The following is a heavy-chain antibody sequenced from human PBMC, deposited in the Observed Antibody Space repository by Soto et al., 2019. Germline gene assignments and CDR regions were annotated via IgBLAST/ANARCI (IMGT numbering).Heavy chain of an antibody. CDR1: GFTFNTYA. J-gene: IGHJ4*02. CDR2: ISYDGSNK. V-gene: IGHV3-30-3*01. CDR3: ARARQSYRETVASQTSDY. D-gene: IGHD1-26*01. Sequence: QVQLVESGGGVVQPGRSLRLSCAASGFTFNTYAIHWVRQAPGKGLEWVAVISYDGSNKYYADSVRGRFTISRDNXKXTXXLQMNSLRTEDTAVYYCARARQSYRETVASQTSDYWGQGTLVTVSS.